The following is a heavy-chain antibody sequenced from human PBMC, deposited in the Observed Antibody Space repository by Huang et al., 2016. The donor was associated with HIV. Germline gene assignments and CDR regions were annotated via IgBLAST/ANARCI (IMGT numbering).Heavy chain of an antibody. J-gene: IGHJ4*02. CDR3: ARHSDDFWSGYSYFDY. V-gene: IGHV4-39*01. CDR1: GGSISSSSYY. CDR2: INYSGGT. Sequence: QLQLQESGPGLVKPSETLSLTCTVSGGSISSSSYYWGWIRQPPGKRLEWIGSINYSGGTYYNPSLKSRVTISVDTSKNQFSLKLSSVTAADTAVYYCARHSDDFWSGYSYFDYWGQGTLVPVSS. D-gene: IGHD3-3*01.